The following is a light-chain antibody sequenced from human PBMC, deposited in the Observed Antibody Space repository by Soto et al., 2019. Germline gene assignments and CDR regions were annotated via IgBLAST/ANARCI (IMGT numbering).Light chain of an antibody. CDR3: QQLNSYPPT. Sequence: DIQLTQSPSFLSASVGDRVTITCRASQGVSNYLAWYQKEPGKAPRLLIYAASTLQNGVPSRFSGTGFGTEFTLTVNSLQPEDFATYYCQQLNSYPPTFGGGTKVEIK. V-gene: IGKV1-9*01. CDR1: QGVSNY. CDR2: AAS. J-gene: IGKJ4*01.